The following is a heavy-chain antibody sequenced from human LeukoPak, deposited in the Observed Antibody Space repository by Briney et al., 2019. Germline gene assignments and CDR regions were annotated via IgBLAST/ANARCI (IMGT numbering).Heavy chain of an antibody. Sequence: ETLSLTCTVSGGSISTYYWSWIRQPPGKGLEWVAAISDSGRSTYYADSVKGRFTISRDNSKNTLYLQMSSLRAEDTAVYYCAKDHSDYPSFFDYWGQGTLVTVSS. J-gene: IGHJ4*02. CDR2: ISDSGRST. CDR3: AKDHSDYPSFFDY. D-gene: IGHD5-12*01. V-gene: IGHV3-23*01. CDR1: GGSISTYY.